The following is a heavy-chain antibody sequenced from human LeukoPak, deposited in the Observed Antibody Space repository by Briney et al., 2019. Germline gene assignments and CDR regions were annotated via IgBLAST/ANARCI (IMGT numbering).Heavy chain of an antibody. V-gene: IGHV3-48*03. CDR3: AKEPRITARLNYFDY. CDR2: ISSSGSTI. CDR1: GFTFSSYE. J-gene: IGHJ4*02. D-gene: IGHD6-6*01. Sequence: GGSLRLSCAASGFTFSSYEMNWVRQAPGKGLEWVSYISSSGSTIYYADSVKGRFTISRDNAKNSLSLQMNSLTAEDTAVYYCAKEPRITARLNYFDYWGQGTLVTVSS.